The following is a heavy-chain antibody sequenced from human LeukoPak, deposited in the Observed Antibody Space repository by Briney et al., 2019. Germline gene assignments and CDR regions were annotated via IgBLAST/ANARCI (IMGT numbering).Heavy chain of an antibody. Sequence: GGSLRLSCAASGFTFSSYSMNWVRQAPGKGLEWVSSISSSSSYIYYADSVKGRFTISRDNAKNSLYLQMNSLRAEDTAVYYCARESGLNYYYYMDVWGKGTTVTISS. CDR1: GFTFSSYS. D-gene: IGHD5-12*01. V-gene: IGHV3-21*01. CDR2: ISSSSSYI. J-gene: IGHJ6*03. CDR3: ARESGLNYYYYMDV.